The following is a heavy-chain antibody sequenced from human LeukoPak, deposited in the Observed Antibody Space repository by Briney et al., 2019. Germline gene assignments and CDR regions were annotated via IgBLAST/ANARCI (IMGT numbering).Heavy chain of an antibody. J-gene: IGHJ6*04. CDR1: GSTFDIYN. CDR2: MNPRTGFA. V-gene: IGHV1-8*01. CDR3: ARGGIRDSNNVNYLYMDV. Sequence: ASVKVSCKASGSTFDIYNVYWVRQATGKGLEWMGWMNPRTGFAGYAQKFQDRVNMTRNTFITTAYMELTSLRSEDTAVYFCARGGIRDSNNVNYLYMDVWGKGTTVIVSS. D-gene: IGHD4-11*01.